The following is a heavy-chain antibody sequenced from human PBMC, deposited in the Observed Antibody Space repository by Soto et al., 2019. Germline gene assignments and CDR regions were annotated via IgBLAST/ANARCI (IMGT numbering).Heavy chain of an antibody. D-gene: IGHD1-26*01. V-gene: IGHV1-69*01. J-gene: IGHJ6*02. CDR2: IIPIFGTA. CDR3: ARDGPIQWEPRSWYYYGMDV. Sequence: QVQLVQSGAEVKKPGSSVKVSCKASGGTFSSYAISWVRQAPGQGLEWMGGIIPIFGTANYAQKFQGRVTINADDSTSTAYMELSSLRSEDTAMYYCARDGPIQWEPRSWYYYGMDVWGQGTTVTVSS. CDR1: GGTFSSYA.